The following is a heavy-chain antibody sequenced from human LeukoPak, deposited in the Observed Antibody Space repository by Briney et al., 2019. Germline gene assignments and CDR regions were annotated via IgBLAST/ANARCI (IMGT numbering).Heavy chain of an antibody. Sequence: ASVKVSCKASGGTFSSYAISWVRQAPGQRLEWMGGIIPIFGTANYAQKSQGRVTITADESTSTAYMELSSLRSEDTAVYYCARGLGYCNGPSGRCLVYYYGMDVWGKGTTVTVSS. J-gene: IGHJ6*04. CDR3: ARGLGYCNGPSGRCLVYYYGMDV. D-gene: IGHD2-15*01. V-gene: IGHV1-69*13. CDR2: IIPIFGTA. CDR1: GGTFSSYA.